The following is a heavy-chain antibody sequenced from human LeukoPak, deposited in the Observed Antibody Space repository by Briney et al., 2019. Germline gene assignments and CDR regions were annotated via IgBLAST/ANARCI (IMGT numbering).Heavy chain of an antibody. CDR3: AKLPSGWYPGYFDY. CDR1: GFTFTNYG. Sequence: GGSLRLSCAASGFTFTNYGMHWVRQAPGKGLEWVAFIRYDGSNKYYADSVKGRFTISRDNSKNTLYLQMNSLRAEDTAVYYCAKLPSGWYPGYFDYWGQGTLVTVSS. J-gene: IGHJ4*02. D-gene: IGHD6-19*01. V-gene: IGHV3-30*02. CDR2: IRYDGSNK.